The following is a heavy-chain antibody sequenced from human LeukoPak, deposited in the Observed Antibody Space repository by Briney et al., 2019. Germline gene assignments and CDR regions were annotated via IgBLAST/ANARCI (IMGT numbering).Heavy chain of an antibody. D-gene: IGHD3-22*01. J-gene: IGHJ4*02. CDR2: IYYSGST. Sequence: KPSETLSLTCTVSGGSISSGDYYWSWIRQPPGKGLEWIGYIYYSGSTYYNPSLKSRVTISVDTSKNQFSLKLSSVTAADTAVYYCARELWSDSSGYPDYWGQGTLVTVSS. CDR3: ARELWSDSSGYPDY. CDR1: GGSISSGDYY. V-gene: IGHV4-30-4*01.